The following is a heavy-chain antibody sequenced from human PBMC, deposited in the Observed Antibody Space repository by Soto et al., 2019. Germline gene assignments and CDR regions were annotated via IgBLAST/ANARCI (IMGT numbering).Heavy chain of an antibody. V-gene: IGHV3-33*01. D-gene: IGHD3-16*01. J-gene: IGHJ6*02. CDR3: AREGGGGMDV. Sequence: QVQLVESGGGVVQPGRSLRLSCAASGFTFSSYGMHWVRQAPGKGLEWVAVIWYDGSNKYYADSVKGRFTISRDNSKNTWYLQMRGLRAEDTAVYYCAREGGGGMDVWGQGTTVTVSS. CDR1: GFTFSSYG. CDR2: IWYDGSNK.